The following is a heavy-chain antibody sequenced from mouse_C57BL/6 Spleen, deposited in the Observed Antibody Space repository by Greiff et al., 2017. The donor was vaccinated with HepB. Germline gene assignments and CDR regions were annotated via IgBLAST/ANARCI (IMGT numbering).Heavy chain of an antibody. CDR3: ARWRGYTMDY. J-gene: IGHJ4*01. CDR2: IRNKANGYTT. V-gene: IGHV7-3*01. Sequence: DVKLVESGGGLVQPGGSLSLSCAASGFTFTDYYMSWVRQPPGKALEWLGFIRNKANGYTTEYSASVKGRFTISRDNSQSILYLQMNALRAEDSATYYCARWRGYTMDYWGQGTSVTVSS. CDR1: GFTFTDYY.